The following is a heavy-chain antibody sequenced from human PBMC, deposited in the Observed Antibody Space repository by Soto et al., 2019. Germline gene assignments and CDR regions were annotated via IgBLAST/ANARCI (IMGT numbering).Heavy chain of an antibody. J-gene: IGHJ6*03. CDR3: ARGLNTVTTFRHYYYYMDV. Sequence: SETLSLTCTVSGGSISSYYWSWIRQPPGKGLEWIGYIYYSGSTNYNPSLKSRVTISVDTSKNQFSLKLSSVTAADTAVYYCARGLNTVTTFRHYYYYMDVWGKGTTVTVSS. CDR1: GGSISSYY. D-gene: IGHD4-17*01. V-gene: IGHV4-59*08. CDR2: IYYSGST.